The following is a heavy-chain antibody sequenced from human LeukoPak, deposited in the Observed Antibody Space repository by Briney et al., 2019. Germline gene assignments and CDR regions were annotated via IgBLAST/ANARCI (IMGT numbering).Heavy chain of an antibody. J-gene: IGHJ4*02. D-gene: IGHD2-15*01. CDR1: GGSLSGYY. CDR2: INYSGNT. Sequence: SETLSLTCAVYGGSLSGYYWTWIRQTPGKGLEWIGEINYSGNTNYNRSLKSRVTISADTSKNQFSLRLSSVTAADTAVYYWARRGTAYCRGGNCYSDKYFDYWGRGTQVTVSS. V-gene: IGHV4-34*01. CDR3: ARRGTAYCRGGNCYSDKYFDY.